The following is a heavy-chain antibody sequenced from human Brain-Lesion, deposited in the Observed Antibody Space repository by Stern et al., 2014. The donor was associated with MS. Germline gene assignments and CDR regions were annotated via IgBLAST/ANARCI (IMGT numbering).Heavy chain of an antibody. J-gene: IGHJ4*02. D-gene: IGHD4-17*01. CDR2: IYSSGST. Sequence: MQLVESGPGLVKPSETLSLTCTVSGGSINTNNYYWGWLRQPPGQGLEWIGNIYSSGSTFYRPSLKSRVTMSVDTSKTQFFLKLSFVPAADTAVYYCARTGDDFGDYSLSYWGQGTLVTVSS. CDR3: ARTGDDFGDYSLSY. V-gene: IGHV4-39*01. CDR1: GGSINTNNYY.